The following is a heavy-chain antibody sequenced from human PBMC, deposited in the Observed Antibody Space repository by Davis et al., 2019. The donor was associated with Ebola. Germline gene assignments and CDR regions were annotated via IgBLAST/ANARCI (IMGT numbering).Heavy chain of an antibody. CDR2: ISSSSSTI. V-gene: IGHV3-48*02. CDR1: GFTFSSYS. J-gene: IGHJ6*04. CDR3: ARDRKWELLIYYYYGMDV. Sequence: GGSLRLSCAASGFTFSSYSMNWVRQAPGKGLEWVSYISSSSSTIYYADSVKGRFTISRDNAKNSLYLQMNSLRDEDTAVYYCARDRKWELLIYYYYGMDVWGKGTTVTVSS. D-gene: IGHD1-26*01.